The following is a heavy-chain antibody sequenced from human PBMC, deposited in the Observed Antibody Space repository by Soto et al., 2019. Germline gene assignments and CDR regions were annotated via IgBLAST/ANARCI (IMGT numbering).Heavy chain of an antibody. D-gene: IGHD6-19*01. CDR1: GYTFTSYG. CDR2: ISAYNGNT. V-gene: IGHV1-18*01. J-gene: IGHJ6*03. Sequence: ASVKVSCKASGYTFTSYGISCVRQAPGQGLEWMGWISAYNGNTNYAQKLQGRVTMTTDTSTSTAYMELRSLRSDDTAVYYCARVTSSFQNYYYYMDVWGKGTTVTVSS. CDR3: ARVTSSFQNYYYYMDV.